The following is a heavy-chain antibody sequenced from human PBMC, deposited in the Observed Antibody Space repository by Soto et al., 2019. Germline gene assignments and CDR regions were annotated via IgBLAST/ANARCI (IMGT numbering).Heavy chain of an antibody. CDR3: ARDRAYCGGDCYSSLYYYYGMDV. CDR2: IYSDGST. Sequence: GGSLRLSCAASGFAVRSNYMSWVRQAPGKGLDWVSVIYSDGSTYYADSVKGRFTISRDNTKNTLYLQMNSLRAEDTAVYYCARDRAYCGGDCYSSLYYYYGMDVWGQGTTVTVSS. J-gene: IGHJ6*02. CDR1: GFAVRSNY. V-gene: IGHV3-53*05. D-gene: IGHD2-21*02.